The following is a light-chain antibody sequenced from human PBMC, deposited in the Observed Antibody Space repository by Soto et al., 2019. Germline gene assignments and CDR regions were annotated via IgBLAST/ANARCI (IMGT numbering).Light chain of an antibody. CDR3: HQHAFSPLT. Sequence: EIVLTQSPGTLSLSPGERATLSCRASQTIGENYLAWYQQKPGQAPRLLIHTASIRATGIPDKFSGSGSGTDFTLTISRLEPGDSAVYYCHQHAFSPLTFGQGTTLEIK. J-gene: IGKJ2*01. CDR1: QTIGENY. CDR2: TAS. V-gene: IGKV3-20*01.